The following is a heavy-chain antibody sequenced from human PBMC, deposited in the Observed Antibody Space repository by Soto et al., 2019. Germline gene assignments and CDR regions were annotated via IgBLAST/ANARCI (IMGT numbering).Heavy chain of an antibody. D-gene: IGHD4-17*01. CDR1: GFTFSSYG. Sequence: HPGGSLRLSCAASGFTFSSYGLHWVRQSPGKGLEWVAIISWDGTDQYYADSVKGRFTISRDNSNNTLYLQMNSLRTEDTAVYYCAKTPGDYPFYWYIDLWGRGTLVTVSS. CDR3: AKTPGDYPFYWYIDL. J-gene: IGHJ2*01. CDR2: ISWDGTDQ. V-gene: IGHV3-30*18.